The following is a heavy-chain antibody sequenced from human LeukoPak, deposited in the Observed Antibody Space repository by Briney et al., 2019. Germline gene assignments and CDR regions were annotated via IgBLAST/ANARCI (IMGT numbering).Heavy chain of an antibody. CDR1: GGSISSSSYY. D-gene: IGHD3-22*01. Sequence: SETPSLTCTVSGGSISSSSYYWGWIRQPPGKGLEWIGSIYYSGSTYYNPSLKSRVTISVDTSKNQFSLKLSSVTAADTAVYYCARVVIRWFDPWGQGTLVTVSS. V-gene: IGHV4-39*07. J-gene: IGHJ5*02. CDR2: IYYSGST. CDR3: ARVVIRWFDP.